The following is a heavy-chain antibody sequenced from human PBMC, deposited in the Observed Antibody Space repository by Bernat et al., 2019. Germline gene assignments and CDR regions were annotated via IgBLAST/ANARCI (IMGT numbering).Heavy chain of an antibody. J-gene: IGHJ6*03. V-gene: IGHV3-64D*06. CDR3: VKPGPTTVIAPYYYYYMDV. CDR1: GFTFSSYA. D-gene: IGHD4-11*01. Sequence: EVQLVESGGGLVQPGGSLRLSCSASGFTFSSYAMHWVRQAPGKGLEYVSAISSNGGSTYYADSVKGRFTISRDNSKNTLYLQMSSLRAEDTAVYYCVKPGPTTVIAPYYYYYMDVWGKGTTVTVSS. CDR2: ISSNGGST.